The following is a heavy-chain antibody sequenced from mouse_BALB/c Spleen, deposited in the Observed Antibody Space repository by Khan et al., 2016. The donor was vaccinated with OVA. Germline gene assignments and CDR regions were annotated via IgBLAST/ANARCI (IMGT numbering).Heavy chain of an antibody. J-gene: IGHJ3*01. CDR1: GFTFSTFA. V-gene: IGHV5-9-3*01. CDR2: INSDGDYT. Sequence: EVQLVESGGGLVKPGGSLKLSCAASGFTFSTFAMSWVRQTPEKRLEWVTTINSDGDYTYYPDNVTGRFTISRDNAKNTLYLQMSSLRSEDTTMYYCARSPYGNFPYGGQGTLVTVSA. CDR3: ARSPYGNFPY. D-gene: IGHD2-1*01.